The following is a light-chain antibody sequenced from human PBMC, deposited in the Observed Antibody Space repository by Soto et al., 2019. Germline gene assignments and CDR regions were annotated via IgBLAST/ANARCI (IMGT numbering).Light chain of an antibody. V-gene: IGKV1-39*01. J-gene: IGKJ4*01. CDR2: AAS. Sequence: DIQMTQSPSTLSASVGDRVTITFRASQSISSWLAWYQQKPWKAPKLLIYAASSLQSGVPSRFSGSGSGTDFTLTISSPQPEDFATYYCQQSSSTPLTFGGGTKV. CDR3: QQSSSTPLT. CDR1: QSISSW.